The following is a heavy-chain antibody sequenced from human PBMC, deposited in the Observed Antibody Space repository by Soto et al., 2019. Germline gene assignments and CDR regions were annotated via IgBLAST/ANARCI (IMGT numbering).Heavy chain of an antibody. CDR2: IYYSGST. CDR3: ARDVSSRPPLNWLDP. Sequence: PSETLSLTCTVSGGSVSSGSYYWSWIRQPPGKGLEWIGYIYYSGSTNYNPSLKSRVTISVDTSKNQFSLKLSSVTAADTAVYYCARDVSSRPPLNWLDPWGQGTTVTVYS. J-gene: IGHJ5*02. CDR1: GGSVSSGSYY. V-gene: IGHV4-61*01. D-gene: IGHD6-13*01.